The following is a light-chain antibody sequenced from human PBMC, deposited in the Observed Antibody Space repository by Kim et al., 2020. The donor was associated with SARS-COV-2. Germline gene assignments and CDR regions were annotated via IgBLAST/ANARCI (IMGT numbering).Light chain of an antibody. CDR2: DAS. V-gene: IGKV3-11*01. J-gene: IGKJ4*01. CDR3: HQRGNWPLT. Sequence: EIVLTQSPATLSLSPGERATLSCRASQSISTYLGWYQQKPGQAPRLLIYDASNRAPGIPARFSGSGSGTDFTLIISSLEPEDFAVYYCHQRGNWPLTYGGGTRVDFK. CDR1: QSISTY.